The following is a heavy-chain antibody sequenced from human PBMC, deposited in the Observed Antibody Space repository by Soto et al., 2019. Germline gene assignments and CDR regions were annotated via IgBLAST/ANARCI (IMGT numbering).Heavy chain of an antibody. V-gene: IGHV1-69*01. CDR3: ARAPWIQRHFDY. D-gene: IGHD5-18*01. J-gene: IGHJ4*02. CDR1: GGTFSSYA. Sequence: QVQLVQSGAEVKKPGSSVKVSCKASGGTFSSYAISWVRQAPGQGLEWMGGIIPIFGTANYAQKIQGRVTITTEESTSTGYMELSSRRAEDTAMYYCARAPWIQRHFDYWGQGTMVTVSS. CDR2: IIPIFGTA.